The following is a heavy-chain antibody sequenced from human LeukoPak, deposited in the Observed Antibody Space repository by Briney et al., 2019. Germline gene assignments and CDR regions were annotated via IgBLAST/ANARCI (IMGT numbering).Heavy chain of an antibody. J-gene: IGHJ5*02. CDR1: GYTFTSYG. V-gene: IGHV1-18*01. CDR2: ISAYNGNT. Sequence: GASVKVSCKASGYTFTSYGISWVRQAPGQGLEWMGWISAYNGNTNYAQKLQGRVTMTTDTSTSTAYMELRSLRSDDTAVYYCARAIRGWLVDDYGDYSTPHRVDWFDPWGQGTLVTVSS. D-gene: IGHD4-17*01. CDR3: ARAIRGWLVDDYGDYSTPHRVDWFDP.